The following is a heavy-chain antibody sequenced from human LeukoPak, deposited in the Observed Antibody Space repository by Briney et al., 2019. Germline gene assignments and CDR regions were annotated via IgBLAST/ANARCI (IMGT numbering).Heavy chain of an antibody. J-gene: IGHJ4*02. D-gene: IGHD6-19*01. CDR3: ARDRGGRSSGWSRGDYFDY. CDR2: IYYSGST. CDR1: GGSISSYY. Sequence: SETLSLTCTVSGGSISSYYWSWIRQPPGKGLEWIGYIYYSGSTNYNPSLKSRVTISVDTSKNQFSLKLSSVTAADTAVYYCARDRGGRSSGWSRGDYFDYWGQGTLVTVSS. V-gene: IGHV4-59*01.